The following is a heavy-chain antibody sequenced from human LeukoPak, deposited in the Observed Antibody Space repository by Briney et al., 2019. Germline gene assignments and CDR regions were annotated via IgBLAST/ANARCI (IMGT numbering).Heavy chain of an antibody. CDR3: ARRNYYDSTGYYVY. D-gene: IGHD3-22*01. CDR1: GGSISSTHW. J-gene: IGHJ4*02. CDR2: IYHSGST. V-gene: IGHV4-4*02. Sequence: PSGTLSLTCAVSGGSISSTHWWNWVRQPPGKGLEWIGEIYHSGSTNYNPSLKSRVTISVDKSKNQFSLKLSSVTAADTAIYHCARRNYYDSTGYYVYWGQGTLVTVSS.